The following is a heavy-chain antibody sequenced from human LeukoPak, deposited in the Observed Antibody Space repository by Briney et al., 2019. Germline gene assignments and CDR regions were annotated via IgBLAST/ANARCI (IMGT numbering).Heavy chain of an antibody. CDR2: IWYDGSNK. D-gene: IGHD1-26*01. CDR3: AKDTGLVGATRYYFDY. CDR1: GSTFSSYG. V-gene: IGHV3-33*06. J-gene: IGHJ4*02. Sequence: GGSLRLSCAASGSTFSSYGMHWVRQAPGKGLEWVAVIWYDGSNKYYADSVKGRFTISRDNSQNTLYLQMNSLRVEDTAVYYCAKDTGLVGATRYYFDYWGQGTLVTVSS.